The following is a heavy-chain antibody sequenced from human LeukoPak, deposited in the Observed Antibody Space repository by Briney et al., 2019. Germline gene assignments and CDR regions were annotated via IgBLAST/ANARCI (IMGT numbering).Heavy chain of an antibody. D-gene: IGHD1-26*01. CDR2: IYSGNSDT. CDR3: ARFSVGGTYYPNY. J-gene: IGHJ4*02. Sequence: GESLKFPCQGSGYSFTSAWIGWVRQMPAKGLEWMGIIYSGNSDTRYSPSFQGQVTISADKSISTAYLQWSSLKASDTAMYYCARFSVGGTYYPNYWGQGTLVSVSS. CDR1: GYSFTSAW. V-gene: IGHV5-51*01.